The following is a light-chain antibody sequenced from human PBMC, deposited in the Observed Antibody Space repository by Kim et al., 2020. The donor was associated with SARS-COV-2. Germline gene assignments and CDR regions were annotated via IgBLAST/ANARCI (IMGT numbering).Light chain of an antibody. CDR2: LEGSGSY. V-gene: IGLV4-60*03. CDR3: ETWDINTRV. J-gene: IGLJ3*02. CDR1: SGHSSYI. Sequence: QLVLTQSSSASVSLGSSVKLTCTLSSGHSSYIIAWHQQQPGKAPRYLMKLEGSGSYNKGSGVPDRFSGSSSGADRYLTTANLQSEDEADYYCETWDINTRVFGGGTQLTVL.